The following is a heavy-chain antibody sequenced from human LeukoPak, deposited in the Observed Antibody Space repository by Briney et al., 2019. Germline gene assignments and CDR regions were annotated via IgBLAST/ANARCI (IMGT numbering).Heavy chain of an antibody. CDR1: RGSINSSNYY. CDR3: ARDSSKYYYGSGSYFGMDV. D-gene: IGHD3-10*01. J-gene: IGHJ6*02. CDR2: IYYGGNT. Sequence: SETLSLTCTVSRGSINSSNYYWAWIRQPPGKGLEWIGIIYYGGNTYYNPSLRSRITISIDTSKNQFSLKLSSVTAADTAVYYCARDSSKYYYGSGSYFGMDVWGQGTTVTVSS. V-gene: IGHV4-39*07.